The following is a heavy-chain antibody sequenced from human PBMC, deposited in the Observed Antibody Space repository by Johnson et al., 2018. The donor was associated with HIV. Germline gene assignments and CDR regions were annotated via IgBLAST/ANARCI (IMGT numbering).Heavy chain of an antibody. CDR1: GFSFSDYY. J-gene: IGHJ3*02. V-gene: IGHV3-11*04. CDR3: ARASYYYGSADI. CDR2: ISGSGTNI. D-gene: IGHD3-10*01. Sequence: QVQLVESGGGLVKPGGSLRLSCAASGFSFSDYYMSWIRQAPGKGLEWVSYISGSGTNIYNADSVKGRFTISRDNAKKSLFLQMNSLRAEDTAVYYCARASYYYGSADIWGQGTMVTVSS.